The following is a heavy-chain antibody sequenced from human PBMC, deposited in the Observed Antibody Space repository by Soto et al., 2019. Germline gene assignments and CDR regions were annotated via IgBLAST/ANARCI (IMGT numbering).Heavy chain of an antibody. CDR3: ARVLPVLGYCSGGSCYVFDY. CDR1: GGSISSGGYY. D-gene: IGHD2-15*01. CDR2: IYYSGST. J-gene: IGHJ4*02. Sequence: SETLSLTCTVSGGSISSGGYYWSWIRQHPGKGLEWIGYIYYSGSTYYNPSLKSRVTISVDTSKNQFSLKLSSVTAADTAVYYCARVLPVLGYCSGGSCYVFDYWGQGTLVTVSS. V-gene: IGHV4-31*03.